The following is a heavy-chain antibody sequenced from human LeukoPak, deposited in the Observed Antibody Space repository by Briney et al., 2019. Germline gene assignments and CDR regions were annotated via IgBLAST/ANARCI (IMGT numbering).Heavy chain of an antibody. D-gene: IGHD1-26*01. Sequence: PLGTLSLTPTVSGGSPSIDITSSVPDPPRTRREWSGGIYHIGITKYNPSLKSRVTISVDTSKNQFSLNLNSVTAADTAVYYCARHYRIVGASGFHHWRQGTLLRVSS. CDR2: IYHIGIT. CDR1: GGSPSIDI. J-gene: IGHJ4*02. V-gene: IGHV4-59*08. CDR3: ARHYRIVGASGFHH.